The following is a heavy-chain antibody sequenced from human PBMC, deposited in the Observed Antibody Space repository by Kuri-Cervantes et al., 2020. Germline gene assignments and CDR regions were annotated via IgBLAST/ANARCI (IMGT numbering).Heavy chain of an antibody. V-gene: IGHV3-30*02. CDR3: AKDWLTMVRGLIDDAFDL. D-gene: IGHD3-10*01. Sequence: GGSLRLSCAASGFTFSNYGMHWVRQAPGKGLEWVAFIRYDGSNKYYADSVKGRFTISKDNSKNTLYLQMNSLRVEDTALYYCAKDWLTMVRGLIDDAFDLWGQGTMVTVSS. CDR1: GFTFSNYG. CDR2: IRYDGSNK. J-gene: IGHJ3*01.